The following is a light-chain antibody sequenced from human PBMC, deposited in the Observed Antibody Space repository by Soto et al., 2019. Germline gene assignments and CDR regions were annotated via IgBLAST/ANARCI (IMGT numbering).Light chain of an antibody. CDR1: QSVSSN. CDR2: GAS. V-gene: IGKV3-15*01. Sequence: EILMTQSPATLSLSPGEISTLSGGASQSVSSNLAWYQQKPGQAPRLLIYGASTRATGIPARFSGSGSGTEFTLIISSLQSEDSAVYYCQQYNSWLWTFGQGTKVDI. CDR3: QQYNSWLWT. J-gene: IGKJ1*01.